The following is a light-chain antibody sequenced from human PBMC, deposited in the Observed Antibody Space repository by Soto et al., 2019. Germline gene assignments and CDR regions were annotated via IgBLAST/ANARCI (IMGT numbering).Light chain of an antibody. CDR3: LLSYSGFRV. Sequence: QAVVTQESSLTVSPGGTITLTCGSSTGVVTSSLFPYWVQQKPGQAPRTLIYDTTNRHSWTPARFSGSLLGGKAALTLSGAQPEDEADYYCLLSYSGFRVFGGGTKVTVL. CDR1: TGVVTSSLF. J-gene: IGLJ3*02. CDR2: DTT. V-gene: IGLV7-46*01.